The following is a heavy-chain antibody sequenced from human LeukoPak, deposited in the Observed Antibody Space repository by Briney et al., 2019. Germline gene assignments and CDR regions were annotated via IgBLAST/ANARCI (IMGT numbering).Heavy chain of an antibody. Sequence: GGSLRLSCAASGFTFSSHWMAWVRQAPGKGLEWVANIKQDGSEKYYLDSMKGRLTISRDNAKNSLYLQVNSLRVEDTAVYYCASLNYGQVWGSPHYYFDYWGQGILVTVSS. CDR1: GFTFSSHW. CDR3: ASLNYGQVWGSPHYYFDY. CDR2: IKQDGSEK. J-gene: IGHJ4*02. V-gene: IGHV3-7*01. D-gene: IGHD3-16*01.